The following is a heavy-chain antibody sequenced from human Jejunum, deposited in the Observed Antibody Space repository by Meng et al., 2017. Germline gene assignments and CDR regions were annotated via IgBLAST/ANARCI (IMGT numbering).Heavy chain of an antibody. J-gene: IGHJ4*02. Sequence: SETLSLTCTVSGDSIISSSYFWAWIRQPPGKELEWIGSIYNSGTSYYNPSLKSRATISVDTSKNQFSLKVNSVTAADTAVYYCARELLRRSGWHDYWGQGTRVTGAS. CDR2: IYNSGTS. V-gene: IGHV4-39*07. CDR3: ARELLRRSGWHDY. CDR1: GDSIISSSYF. D-gene: IGHD6-19*01.